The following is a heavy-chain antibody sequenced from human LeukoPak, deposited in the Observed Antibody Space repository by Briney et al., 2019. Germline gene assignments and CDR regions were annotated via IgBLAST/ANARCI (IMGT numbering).Heavy chain of an antibody. CDR2: ISSSSSYI. CDR3: ARDLGTKMATMNFDY. D-gene: IGHD5-24*01. CDR1: GFTFSSYS. J-gene: IGHJ4*02. Sequence: SGGSLRLSCAASGFTFSSYSMNWVRQAPGKGLEWVSSISSSSSYIYYADSVKGRFTISRDNAKNSLYLQMNSLRAEDTAVYYCARDLGTKMATMNFDYWGQGTLVTVSS. V-gene: IGHV3-21*01.